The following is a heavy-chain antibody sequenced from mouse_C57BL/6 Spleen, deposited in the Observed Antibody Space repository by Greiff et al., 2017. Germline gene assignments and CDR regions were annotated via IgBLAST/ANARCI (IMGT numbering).Heavy chain of an antibody. CDR3: ARGGSSDWYFDV. CDR1: GFPFSDYG. Sequence: EVQGVESGGGLVKPGGSLKLSCAASGFPFSDYGMHWVRQAPEKGLEWVAYISSGSSTIYSADTVKGRFTISRDNAKNTLFLQMTSLRSEDTAMYYCARGGSSDWYFDVWGTGTTVTVSS. D-gene: IGHD1-1*01. J-gene: IGHJ1*03. V-gene: IGHV5-17*01. CDR2: ISSGSSTI.